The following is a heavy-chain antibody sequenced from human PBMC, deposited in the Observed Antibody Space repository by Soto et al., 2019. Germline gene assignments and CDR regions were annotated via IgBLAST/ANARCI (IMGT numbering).Heavy chain of an antibody. CDR3: ALRGNTYGFDS. J-gene: IGHJ4*02. CDR2: ISSSGSPI. Sequence: EVQLVESGGGLVQPGGSLRLSCAASGFTFSSYGMNWVRQAPGKGLEWLSYISSSGSPIYYADSVKGRFTISRDNAKKSLSLQMNSLRDEDTAVYYCALRGNTYGFDSWGQGTLVTVSS. D-gene: IGHD5-18*01. CDR1: GFTFSSYG. V-gene: IGHV3-48*02.